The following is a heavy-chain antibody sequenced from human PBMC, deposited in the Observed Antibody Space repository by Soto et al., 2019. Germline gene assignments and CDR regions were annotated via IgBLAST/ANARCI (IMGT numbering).Heavy chain of an antibody. J-gene: IGHJ6*02. CDR1: GFTFSSYA. V-gene: IGHV3-30-3*01. Sequence: GGSLRLSCAASGFTFSSYAMHCVRQAPGKGLEWVAVISYDGSNKYYADSVKGRFTISRDNSKNTLYLQMNSLRAEDTGVYYCARDHYYDSSGYYYFWNYYGMAVWGQGTTVPVSS. D-gene: IGHD3-22*01. CDR3: ARDHYYDSSGYYYFWNYYGMAV. CDR2: ISYDGSNK.